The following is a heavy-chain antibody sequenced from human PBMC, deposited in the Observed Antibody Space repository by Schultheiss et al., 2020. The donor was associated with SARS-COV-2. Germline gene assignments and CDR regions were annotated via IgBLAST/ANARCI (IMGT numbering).Heavy chain of an antibody. V-gene: IGHV3-43*01. CDR1: GFTFSSYT. CDR3: AKGLTIFGVVTDDAFDI. CDR2: ISWDGGST. D-gene: IGHD3-3*01. J-gene: IGHJ3*02. Sequence: GGSLRLSCAASGFTFSSYTMHWVRQAPGKGLEWVSLISWDGGSTYYADSVKGRFTISRDNSKNSLYLQMNSLRTEDTALYYCAKGLTIFGVVTDDAFDIWGQGTMVTVSS.